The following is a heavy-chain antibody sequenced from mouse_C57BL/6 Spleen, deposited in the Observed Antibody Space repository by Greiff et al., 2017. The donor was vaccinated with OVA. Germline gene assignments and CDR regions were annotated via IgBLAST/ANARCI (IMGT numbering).Heavy chain of an antibody. CDR2: IDPSDSYT. J-gene: IGHJ3*01. CDR3: ARRGYDYDEFAY. D-gene: IGHD2-4*01. Sequence: QVQLQQPGAELVKPGASVKLSCKASGYTFTSYWMQWVKQRPGQGLEWIGEIDPSDSYTNYNQKFKGKATLTVDTSSSTAYMQLSILTSEDSAVYYCARRGYDYDEFAYWGQGTLVTVSA. CDR1: GYTFTSYW. V-gene: IGHV1-50*01.